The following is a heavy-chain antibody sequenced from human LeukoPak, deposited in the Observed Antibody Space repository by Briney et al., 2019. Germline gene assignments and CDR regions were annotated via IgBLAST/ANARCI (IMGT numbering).Heavy chain of an antibody. CDR2: INTDGSST. D-gene: IGHD2/OR15-2a*01. CDR1: GFTFSSYW. Sequence: PGESLRLSCAASGFTFSSYWMHWVRQAPGKGLVWVSRINTDGSSTSYADSVKGRSTISRDNAKNTLYLQMNSLRAEDTAVYYCVSNTFDYWGQGTLVSVSS. V-gene: IGHV3-74*01. CDR3: VSNTFDY. J-gene: IGHJ4*02.